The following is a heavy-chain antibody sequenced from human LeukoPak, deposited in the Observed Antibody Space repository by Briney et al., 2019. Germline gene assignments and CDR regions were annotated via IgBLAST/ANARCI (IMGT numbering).Heavy chain of an antibody. CDR3: AGGPYLSD. CDR2: ITGDASDT. D-gene: IGHD2/OR15-2a*01. J-gene: IGHJ4*02. Sequence: GGSLRLSCAASGFTFSSYCMHWVRQAPGEGLIWVSRITGDASDTSYADSVKGRFTISRDNAKNTVELQMHSLRVDDTAVYFCAGGPYLSDWGQGTLVTVSP. CDR1: GFTFSSYC. V-gene: IGHV3-74*01.